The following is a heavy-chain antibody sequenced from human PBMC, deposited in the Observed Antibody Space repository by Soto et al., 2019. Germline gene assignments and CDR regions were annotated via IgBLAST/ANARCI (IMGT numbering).Heavy chain of an antibody. CDR2: ISSSSSYI. CDR3: ARAPNSIEGWFDP. V-gene: IGHV3-21*01. J-gene: IGHJ5*02. CDR1: GFTFSSYS. Sequence: EVQLVESGGGLVKPGGSLRPSCAASGFTFSSYSMNWVRQAPGKGLEWVSSISSSSSYIYYADSVKGRFTISRDNAKNSLYLQMNSLRAEDTAVYYCARAPNSIEGWFDPWGQGTLVTVSS. D-gene: IGHD4-4*01.